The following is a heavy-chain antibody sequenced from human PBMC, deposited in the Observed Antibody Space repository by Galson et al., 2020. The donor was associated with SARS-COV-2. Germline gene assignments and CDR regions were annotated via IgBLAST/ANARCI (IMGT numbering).Heavy chain of an antibody. Sequence: SETLSLTCAVSGGSISSGGYSWSWIRQPPGKGREWIGYFNQSGSIYYNPSLKSRVTISVDRSKNQFSLKLSSVTAADTAVYYCARGIGYGDVPNDAFDIWGQGTMVTVSS. D-gene: IGHD4-17*01. CDR2: FNQSGSI. CDR3: ARGIGYGDVPNDAFDI. J-gene: IGHJ3*02. CDR1: GGSISSGGYS. V-gene: IGHV4-30-2*01.